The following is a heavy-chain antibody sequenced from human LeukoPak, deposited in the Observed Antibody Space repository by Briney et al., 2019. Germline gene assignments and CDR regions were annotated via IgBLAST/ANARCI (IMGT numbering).Heavy chain of an antibody. V-gene: IGHV1-3*03. Sequence: ASVKVSCKASVYTFTSYAMHWVRQAPGQRLEWMGWINAGNGNTKYSQEFQGRVTITRDTSASTAYMELSSLRSEDMAVYYCARDKGRWELLLDYWGQGTLVTVSS. J-gene: IGHJ4*02. D-gene: IGHD1-26*01. CDR2: INAGNGNT. CDR1: VYTFTSYA. CDR3: ARDKGRWELLLDY.